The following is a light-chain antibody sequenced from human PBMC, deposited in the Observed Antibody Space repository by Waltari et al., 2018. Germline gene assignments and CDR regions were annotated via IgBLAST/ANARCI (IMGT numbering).Light chain of an antibody. J-gene: IGKJ2*01. Sequence: DIQMTQSPSTLSASVGDRVTINCRASQRISTWLAWYQQKPRKAPNHLIQKASTLESGVPSSFSGSGSGTEITLTIRSLQPDEFSTYYCQQYNTFPYNFGQGTKLEIK. V-gene: IGKV1-5*03. CDR3: QQYNTFPYN. CDR2: KAS. CDR1: QRISTW.